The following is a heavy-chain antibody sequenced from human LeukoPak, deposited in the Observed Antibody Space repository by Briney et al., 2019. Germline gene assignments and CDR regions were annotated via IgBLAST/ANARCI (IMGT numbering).Heavy chain of an antibody. Sequence: PSETLSLTCAVSGGSINTDNYYWGWIRQPPGKGLEWIGTLGIGGATDYSPSLKSRVTISGDTSKNQVSLRLSSVTAADTAVYYCARDYSSGWSPNGYWGQGTLVTVSS. V-gene: IGHV4-39*02. CDR1: GGSINTDNYY. J-gene: IGHJ4*02. CDR3: ARDYSSGWSPNGY. CDR2: LGIGGAT. D-gene: IGHD6-19*01.